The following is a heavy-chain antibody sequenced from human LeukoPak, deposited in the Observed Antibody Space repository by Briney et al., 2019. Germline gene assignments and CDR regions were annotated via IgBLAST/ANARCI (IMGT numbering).Heavy chain of an antibody. Sequence: SETLSLTCAVSGGSISSTSYYWASIRQSPGKGLEWIGTIYYRGSTYHNPSLKSRVTISVDTSKNQFSLKLSSVTAADTAVYYCARVGVAGDNWFDPWGQGTLVTVSS. CDR1: GGSISSTSYY. D-gene: IGHD6-19*01. CDR2: IYYRGST. CDR3: ARVGVAGDNWFDP. J-gene: IGHJ5*02. V-gene: IGHV4-39*07.